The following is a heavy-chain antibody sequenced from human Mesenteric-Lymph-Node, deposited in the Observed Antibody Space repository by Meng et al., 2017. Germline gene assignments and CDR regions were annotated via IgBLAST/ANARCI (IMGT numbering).Heavy chain of an antibody. CDR2: ISSSSSYI. V-gene: IGHV3-21*01. J-gene: IGHJ4*02. Sequence: GESLKISCAASGFTFSSYSMNWVRQAPGKGLEWVSSISSSSSYIYYADSVKGRFTISRDNSKNTLYLQMNSLRAEDTAVYYCARENGGCFDYWGQGTLVTSPQ. CDR3: ARENGGCFDY. CDR1: GFTFSSYS. D-gene: IGHD4-23*01.